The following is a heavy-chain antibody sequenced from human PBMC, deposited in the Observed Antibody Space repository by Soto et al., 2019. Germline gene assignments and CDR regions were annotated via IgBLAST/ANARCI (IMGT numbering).Heavy chain of an antibody. V-gene: IGHV4-59*01. D-gene: IGHD5-18*01. CDR1: GGSIRSYY. Sequence: SETLSLTCTVSGGSIRSYYWTWIRQPPGKGLEWLGYIFYSGSTFYDPSLKSRVTISIHTSKSQFSLQLTSVTAADTAVYYCARGAADTAMVDSWGQGTLVTVSS. J-gene: IGHJ4*02. CDR2: IFYSGST. CDR3: ARGAADTAMVDS.